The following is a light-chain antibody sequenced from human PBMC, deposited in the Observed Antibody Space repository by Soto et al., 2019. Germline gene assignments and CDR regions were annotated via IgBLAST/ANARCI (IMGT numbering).Light chain of an antibody. Sequence: EIVMTQSPATLSVSPGERATLSCRASQSIANNYLTWYQQKPGQAPRLLIYDASNRATGIPARFSGSGSGTDFTLTISSLEPEDFAVYYCQQRSNWPPTFGQGTRLEIK. CDR3: QQRSNWPPT. J-gene: IGKJ5*01. V-gene: IGKV3-11*01. CDR2: DAS. CDR1: QSIANNY.